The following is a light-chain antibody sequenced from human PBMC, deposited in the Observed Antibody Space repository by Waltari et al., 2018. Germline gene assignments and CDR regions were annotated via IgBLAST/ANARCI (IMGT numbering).Light chain of an antibody. CDR2: EDN. Sequence: QSALTQPASVSGSPGQSLTISCPGTISHVGTYNLLPWYQQHPGKAPKLIIYEDNKRPSGVSDRLSGSKSGNTASLTISGLQAEDEADYYCCTYVGRTTFHVTFGGGTKLTVL. CDR3: CTYVGRTTFHVT. V-gene: IGLV2-23*02. J-gene: IGLJ2*01. CDR1: ISHVGTYNL.